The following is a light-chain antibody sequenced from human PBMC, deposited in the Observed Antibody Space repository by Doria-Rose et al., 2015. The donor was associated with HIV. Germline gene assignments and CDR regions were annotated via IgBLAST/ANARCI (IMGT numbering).Light chain of an antibody. CDR3: HQYGTSWT. CDR2: DGS. V-gene: IGKV3-20*01. CDR1: QSFSSTY. Sequence: TQSPGTLSLSPGERATLSCRASQSFSSTYLAWYQQQPGQDPSLLIYDGSTRATGIPDRFSASGSGTDFTLTINRLEPEDFALYYCHQYGTSWTFGQGTKVEI. J-gene: IGKJ1*01.